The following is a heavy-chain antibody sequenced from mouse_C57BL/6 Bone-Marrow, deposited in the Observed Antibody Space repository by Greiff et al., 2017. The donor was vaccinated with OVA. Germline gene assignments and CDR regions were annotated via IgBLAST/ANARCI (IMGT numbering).Heavy chain of an antibody. V-gene: IGHV1-18*01. J-gene: IGHJ1*03. D-gene: IGHD3-1*01. CDR1: GYTFTDYN. Sequence: EVKLVESGPELVKPGASVKIPCKASGYTFTDYNMDWVKQSHGKSLEWIGDINPNNGGTIYNQKFKGKATLTVDKSSSTAYMELRSLTSEDTAVYYCARLGGFDVWGTGTTVTVSS. CDR3: ARLGGFDV. CDR2: INPNNGGT.